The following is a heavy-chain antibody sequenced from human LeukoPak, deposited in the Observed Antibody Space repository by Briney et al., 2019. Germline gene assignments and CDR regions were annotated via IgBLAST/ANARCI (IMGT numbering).Heavy chain of an antibody. CDR2: IYSGGET. J-gene: IGHJ4*02. D-gene: IGHD4-11*01. Sequence: SETLSLTCTVSGDSISSSHYYWGWIRQSPGRGLEWIGSIYSGGETHYNPSLNSRVTIFLDTSKNRFSLNLISVTATDTAVYYCVRDYSNFVQGDWGQGTLVTVSS. V-gene: IGHV4-39*02. CDR3: VRDYSNFVQGD. CDR1: GDSISSSHYY.